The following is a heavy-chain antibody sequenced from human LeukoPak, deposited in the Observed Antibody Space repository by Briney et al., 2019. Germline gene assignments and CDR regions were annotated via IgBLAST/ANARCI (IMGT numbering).Heavy chain of an antibody. CDR1: GYTLTELS. J-gene: IGHJ4*02. CDR2: FDPEDGET. D-gene: IGHD1-26*01. V-gene: IGHV1-24*01. CDR3: ATVYTRIVGATILSY. Sequence: ASVKVSCKVSGYTLTELSMHCVRQAPGRGLEWMAGFDPEDGETIYAQKFQGRVTMTEDTSTDTAYMELSSLRSEDTAVYYCATVYTRIVGATILSYWGQGTLVTVSS.